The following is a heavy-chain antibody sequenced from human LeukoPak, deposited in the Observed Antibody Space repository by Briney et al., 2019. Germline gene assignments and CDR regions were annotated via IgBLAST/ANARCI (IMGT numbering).Heavy chain of an antibody. D-gene: IGHD5/OR15-5a*01. J-gene: IGHJ3*02. CDR1: GGTFSSYA. CDR3: ATDIGSSSDAFDI. Sequence: SVKVSCKASGGTFSSYAISWVRQAPGQGLEWMGGIIPIFGTANYAQKFQGRVTMTEDTSTDTAYMELSSLRSEDTAVYYCATDIGSSSDAFDIWGQGTMVTVSS. CDR2: IIPIFGTA. V-gene: IGHV1-69*06.